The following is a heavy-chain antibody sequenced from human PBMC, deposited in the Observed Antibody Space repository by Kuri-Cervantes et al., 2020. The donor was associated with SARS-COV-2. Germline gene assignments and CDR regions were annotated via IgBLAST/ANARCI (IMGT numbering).Heavy chain of an antibody. CDR3: ALEIMSFFGMDV. Sequence: GESLKISCAASGFTFRSYAMTWVRQAPGKGLEWVSVISGSGETIHYADSVQGLFTISRDNSKKMLYLQMKSLRAEDTATYYCALEIMSFFGMDVWGQGTTVTVSS. J-gene: IGHJ6*02. CDR1: GFTFRSYA. D-gene: IGHD2-8*01. V-gene: IGHV3-23*01. CDR2: ISGSGETI.